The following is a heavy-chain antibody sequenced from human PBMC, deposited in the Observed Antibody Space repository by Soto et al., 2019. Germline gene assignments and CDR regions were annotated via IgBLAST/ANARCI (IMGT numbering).Heavy chain of an antibody. CDR2: ISAYNGNT. CDR3: ARVTALYCSGGSCGLGWFDP. CDR1: GYTFTSYG. V-gene: IGHV1-18*01. J-gene: IGHJ5*02. D-gene: IGHD2-15*01. Sequence: ASVKVSCKASGYTFTSYGISWVRQAPGQGLEWMGWISAYNGNTNYAQKLQGRVTMTTDTSTSTAYMELRSLRSDDTAVYYCARVTALYCSGGSCGLGWFDPWGQGTLVTVSS.